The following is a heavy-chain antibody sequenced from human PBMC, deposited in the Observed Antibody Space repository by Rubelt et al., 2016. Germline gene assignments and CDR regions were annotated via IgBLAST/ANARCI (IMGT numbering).Heavy chain of an antibody. CDR3: ARDSGGLEDYFDY. J-gene: IGHJ4*02. V-gene: IGHV3-7*03. D-gene: IGHD3-16*01. CDR2: IKQDGSEK. Sequence: GKGLEWLANIKQDGSEKYYVDSVKGRFTISSDNAKTSLYLQMNSLRAEDTAVYYCARDSGGLEDYFDYWGRGTLVTVSS.